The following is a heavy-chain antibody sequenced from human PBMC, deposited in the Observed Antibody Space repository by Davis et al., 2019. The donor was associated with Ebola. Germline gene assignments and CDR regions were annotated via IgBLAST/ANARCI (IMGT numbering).Heavy chain of an antibody. CDR2: ISYDGSHI. V-gene: IGHV3-30*03. D-gene: IGHD3-22*01. CDR3: AREGGLHTSGYCGCFDD. CDR1: GFTFSSCG. Sequence: PGGSLRLSCAASGFTFSSCGIHWVRQPPGKGLEWVAVISYDGSHIYYADSVKGRFTISRDNSKNTVDLQMDSLRVDDTAVYYCAREGGLHTSGYCGCFDDWGQGTLVTVSS. J-gene: IGHJ4*02.